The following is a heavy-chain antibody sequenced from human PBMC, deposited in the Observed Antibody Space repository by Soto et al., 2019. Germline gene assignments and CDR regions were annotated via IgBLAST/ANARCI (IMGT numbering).Heavy chain of an antibody. V-gene: IGHV4-30-4*01. CDR2: IYYSWST. CDR3: ARDLRGYYYDSSGYFDY. Sequence: SLTCTVSGGSISSGDYYWSWIRQPPGKGLEWIGYIYYSWSTYYNPSLKSRVTISVDTSKNQFSLKLSSVTAADTAVYYCARDLRGYYYDSSGYFDYWGQGTLVTVSS. J-gene: IGHJ4*02. CDR1: GGSISSGDYY. D-gene: IGHD3-22*01.